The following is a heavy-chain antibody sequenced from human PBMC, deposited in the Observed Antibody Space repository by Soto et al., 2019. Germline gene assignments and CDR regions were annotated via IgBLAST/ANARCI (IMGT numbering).Heavy chain of an antibody. CDR1: GFTFSSYW. V-gene: IGHV3-74*01. CDR3: TRDWESELPGY. CDR2: INSDGSIT. D-gene: IGHD1-7*01. Sequence: PGGSLRLSCAASGFTFSSYWMYWVRQAPGKGLVWVSRINSDGSITSYADSVKGRFTISRDNAKNTLYLQMNSLRAEDTAVYYFTRDWESELPGYWGQGILVTVSS. J-gene: IGHJ4*02.